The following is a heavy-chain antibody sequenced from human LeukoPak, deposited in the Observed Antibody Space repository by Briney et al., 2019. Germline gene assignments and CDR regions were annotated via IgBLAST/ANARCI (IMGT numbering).Heavy chain of an antibody. CDR2: IYYSGST. Sequence: PSETLSLTRTVSGASISSYYWSWIRQPPGKGLEWIGYIYYSGSTNYNPSLKSRVTISVDTSKNQFSLKLSSVTAADTAVYYCARAETDHYYFDYLGQGILVTVSS. CDR3: ARAETDHYYFDY. CDR1: GASISSYY. D-gene: IGHD3-10*01. J-gene: IGHJ4*02. V-gene: IGHV4-59*01.